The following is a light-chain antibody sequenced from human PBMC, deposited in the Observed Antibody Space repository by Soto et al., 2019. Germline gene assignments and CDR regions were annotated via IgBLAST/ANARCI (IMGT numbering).Light chain of an antibody. Sequence: DIQMTQSPSSLSASVGDRVTITCRASQGISNYLAWYQQQPGKVPKLLIYVASTLQSGVPSRFSGSGSGTDFTLTISSLEPEDVATYYCQKYNSAPWTFGQGTKVEIK. CDR2: VAS. V-gene: IGKV1-27*01. J-gene: IGKJ1*01. CDR3: QKYNSAPWT. CDR1: QGISNY.